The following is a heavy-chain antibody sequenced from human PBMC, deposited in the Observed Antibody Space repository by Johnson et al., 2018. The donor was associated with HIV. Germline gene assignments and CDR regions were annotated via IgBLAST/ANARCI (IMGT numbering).Heavy chain of an antibody. D-gene: IGHD1-14*01. V-gene: IGHV3-20*04. CDR2: INWNGGST. Sequence: VQLVESGGGVVRPGGSLRLSCAASGFTFDDYGMSWVRQAPGKGLEWVSGINWNGGSTGYADSVKGRFTISRDNAKNSLYLQMNSLKTEDTAVYYCARGPKNPGLDAFDIWGQGTVVTVSS. J-gene: IGHJ3*02. CDR1: GFTFDDYG. CDR3: ARGPKNPGLDAFDI.